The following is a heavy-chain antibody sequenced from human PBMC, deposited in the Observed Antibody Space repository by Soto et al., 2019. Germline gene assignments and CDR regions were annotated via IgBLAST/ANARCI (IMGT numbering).Heavy chain of an antibody. Sequence: QVQLVQSGAEVKKPGASVKVSCTASGYTFTTYDISWVRQAPGQGLEWMGWISTGNGDTNYAQKFQGRVTMTTDTSTSTAYMDLRSLRPDDMAVYYCTRVRYSGSPAGAWGQCTVVTVSS. CDR1: GYTFTTYD. CDR3: TRVRYSGSPAGA. V-gene: IGHV1-18*03. J-gene: IGHJ1*01. D-gene: IGHD1-26*01. CDR2: ISTGNGDT.